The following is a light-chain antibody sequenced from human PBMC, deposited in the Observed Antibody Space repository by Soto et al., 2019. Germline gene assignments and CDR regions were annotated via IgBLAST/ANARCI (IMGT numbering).Light chain of an antibody. CDR1: QSVNSN. Sequence: EIVMTQSPATLSVSPGERATLSCRASQSVNSNLAWYQQKPGQAPRLLIYGAFTRATGIPARFSGSGSGTEFTLTISSLQSEDFAVYYCQQYNNWPSHITFGPGTKVDIK. CDR3: QQYNNWPSHIT. J-gene: IGKJ3*01. V-gene: IGKV3-15*01. CDR2: GAF.